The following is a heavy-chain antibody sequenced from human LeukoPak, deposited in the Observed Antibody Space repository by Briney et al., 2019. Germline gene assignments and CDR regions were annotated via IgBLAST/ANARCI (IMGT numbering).Heavy chain of an antibody. J-gene: IGHJ5*02. Sequence: PGGSLRLSCAASGFTFSSYWMSWVRQAPGKGLERVANINKDGGEKYYVDSVKGRFTISRDNAKNSLYLQMNSLRAEDTAVYYCARRYSSGWCFDPWGQGTLVTVSS. V-gene: IGHV3-7*03. CDR2: INKDGGEK. CDR1: GFTFSSYW. CDR3: ARRYSSGWCFDP. D-gene: IGHD6-19*01.